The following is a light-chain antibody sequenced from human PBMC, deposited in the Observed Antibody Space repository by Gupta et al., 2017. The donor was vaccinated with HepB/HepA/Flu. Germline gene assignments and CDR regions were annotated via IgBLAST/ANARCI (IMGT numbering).Light chain of an antibody. CDR1: SSDIGSYNS. CDR2: DVS. V-gene: IGLV2-14*03. Sequence: QSALPQPASVSGSPGPSITISCTGTSSDIGSYNSVSWYQQHPGKAPKLMIYDVSNRPAVVSNRFSCSKSGNTASLTISVRQAEDESDYYCSSYTSSSSYVFGTGTKVTVL. CDR3: SSYTSSSSYV. J-gene: IGLJ1*01.